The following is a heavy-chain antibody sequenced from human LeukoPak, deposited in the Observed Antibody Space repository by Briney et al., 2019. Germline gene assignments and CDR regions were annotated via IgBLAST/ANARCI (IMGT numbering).Heavy chain of an antibody. CDR2: INPSGGST. V-gene: IGHV1-46*01. D-gene: IGHD2-15*01. CDR1: GYTFTSYY. Sequence: ASVKVSCKASGYTFTSYYIHWVRQAPGQGLEWMGIINPSGGSTSYAQKFQGRVTMTRDTSTSTVHMELSSLRSEDTAVYYCARDPRYCSGGSCYNFRFDPWGQGTLVTVSS. CDR3: ARDPRYCSGGSCYNFRFDP. J-gene: IGHJ5*02.